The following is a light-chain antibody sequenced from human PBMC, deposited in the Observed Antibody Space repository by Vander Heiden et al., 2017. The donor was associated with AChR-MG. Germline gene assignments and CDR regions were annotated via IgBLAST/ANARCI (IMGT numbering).Light chain of an antibody. CDR1: SGGSNN. J-gene: IGKJ4*01. CDR3: QQDHNWLT. CDR2: AVC. Sequence: DILMTPPPITFFSSREKRAPLSCATSSGGSNNLAWYQQKPGLAPRLLIYAVCVSATGVTARCSGSGSGTDFTITIMSLQYEDFEIYYWQQDHNWLTFGGGTKVEI. V-gene: IGKV3-15*01.